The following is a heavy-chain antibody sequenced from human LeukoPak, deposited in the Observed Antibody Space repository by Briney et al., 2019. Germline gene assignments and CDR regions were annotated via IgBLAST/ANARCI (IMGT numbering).Heavy chain of an antibody. CDR1: GGSISSSSYY. V-gene: IGHV4-39*01. CDR3: ARPGYSSSSGYMDV. Sequence: SETLSLTCTVSGGSISSSSYYWGWIRQPPGKGLEWIGSIYYSGSTYYNPSLKSRVTISVDTSRNQFSLKLSSVTAADTAVYYCARPGYSSSSGYMDVWGKGTTVTVSS. D-gene: IGHD6-6*01. CDR2: IYYSGST. J-gene: IGHJ6*03.